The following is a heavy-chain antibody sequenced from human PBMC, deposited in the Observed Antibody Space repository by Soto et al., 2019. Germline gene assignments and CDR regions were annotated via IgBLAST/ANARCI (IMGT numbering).Heavy chain of an antibody. V-gene: IGHV4-39*01. J-gene: IGHJ5*02. D-gene: IGHD3-3*01. CDR2: IYYSGST. CDR3: ARHFFGVVTRWCDP. Sequence: PPGKGLEWIGSIYYSGSTYYNPSLKSRVTISVDTSKNQFSLKLSSVTAADTAVYYCARHFFGVVTRWCDPWGQGTLVTVSS.